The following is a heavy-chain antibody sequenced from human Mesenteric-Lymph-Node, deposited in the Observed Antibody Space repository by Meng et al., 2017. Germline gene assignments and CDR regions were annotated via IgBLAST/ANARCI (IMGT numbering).Heavy chain of an antibody. D-gene: IGHD6-6*01. CDR2: ISSSSSYI. V-gene: IGHV3-21*04. Sequence: GGSLRLSCAASGFTFSSYSMNWVRQAPGKGLEWVSSISSSSSYIYYADSVKGRFTISRDNAKNSLYLQMNSLRAEDTAVYYCARARRAAREEIAHWTDYWGQGTLVTVSS. J-gene: IGHJ4*02. CDR1: GFTFSSYS. CDR3: ARARRAAREEIAHWTDY.